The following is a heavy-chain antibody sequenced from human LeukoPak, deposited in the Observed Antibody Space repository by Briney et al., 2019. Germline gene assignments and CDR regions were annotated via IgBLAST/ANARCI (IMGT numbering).Heavy chain of an antibody. V-gene: IGHV1-18*04. CDR1: GYTFTSYG. CDR2: ISAYNGNT. J-gene: IGHJ3*02. D-gene: IGHD2-2*01. CDR3: AGYIVVVPAATDDAFDI. Sequence: GASVKVSCRASGYTFTSYGISWVRQAPGQGLEWMGWISAYNGNTNYAQKLQGRVTMTTDTSTSTAYMELRSLRSDDTAVYYCAGYIVVVPAATDDAFDIWGQGTMVTVSS.